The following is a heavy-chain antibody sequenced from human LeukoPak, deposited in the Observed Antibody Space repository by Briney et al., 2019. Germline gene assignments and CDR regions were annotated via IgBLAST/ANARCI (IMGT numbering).Heavy chain of an antibody. CDR1: GYSFTSYW. CDR3: ATVSVEMATMGYYYGMDV. J-gene: IGHJ6*02. D-gene: IGHD5-24*01. CDR2: IYPGDSDT. V-gene: IGHV5-51*01. Sequence: KNGESLKISCKGSGYSFTSYWIGWVRQMPGKGLEWMGIIYPGDSDTRYSPSFQGQVTISADKSISTAYLQWSSLKASDTAMYYCATVSVEMATMGYYYGMDVWGQGTTVTVSS.